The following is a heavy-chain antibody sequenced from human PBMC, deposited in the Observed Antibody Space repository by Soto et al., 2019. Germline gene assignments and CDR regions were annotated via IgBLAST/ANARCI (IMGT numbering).Heavy chain of an antibody. Sequence: PGGSLRLSCAASGFTFSSYAMSWVRQAPGKGLESVSAISGSGGSTFYADSVTGRFTISRDNSKNTLYLQMNSLRAEDTAVYYCAKEPLVATTPWGQGTLVNVSS. V-gene: IGHV3-23*01. D-gene: IGHD5-12*01. CDR2: ISGSGGST. CDR3: AKEPLVATTP. J-gene: IGHJ5*02. CDR1: GFTFSSYA.